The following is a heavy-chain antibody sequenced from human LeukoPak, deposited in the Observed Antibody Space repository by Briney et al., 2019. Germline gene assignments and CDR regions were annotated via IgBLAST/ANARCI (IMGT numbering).Heavy chain of an antibody. V-gene: IGHV4-38-2*02. Sequence: SETLSLTCTVSGYSISSGYYWGWIRQPPGQGLEWIGSIYHSGSTYYNPSLKSRVTISVDTSKNQSSLKLSSVTAADTAVYYCARVGDTAGTTWSFDYWGQGTLVTVSS. CDR2: IYHSGST. CDR3: ARVGDTAGTTWSFDY. CDR1: GYSISSGYY. J-gene: IGHJ4*02. D-gene: IGHD5-18*01.